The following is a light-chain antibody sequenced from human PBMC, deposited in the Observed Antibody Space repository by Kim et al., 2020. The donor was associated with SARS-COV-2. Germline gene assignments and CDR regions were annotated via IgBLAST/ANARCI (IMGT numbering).Light chain of an antibody. Sequence: SLGERATLSCRASQSVPSGYVAWYQHKPGQAPRLLVYATSNRATGIPDRFSGSGSGTDFTLTIGRLEPEDFAVYYCQQYAGSPWTFGQGTKVDIK. CDR1: QSVPSGY. CDR2: ATS. J-gene: IGKJ1*01. CDR3: QQYAGSPWT. V-gene: IGKV3-20*01.